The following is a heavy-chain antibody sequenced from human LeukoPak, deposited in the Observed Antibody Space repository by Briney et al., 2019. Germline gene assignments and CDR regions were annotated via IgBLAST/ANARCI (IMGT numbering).Heavy chain of an antibody. D-gene: IGHD3-10*01. CDR1: GFTFSSYW. CDR3: ARDRNTFGVDY. V-gene: IGHV3-7*01. CDR2: IKQDGSEK. Sequence: GGSLRLSCAASGFTFSSYWMNWVRQAPGKGLEWVANIKQDGSEKYYVDSVKGRFTISRDNAKNSLYLQMNSLRAEDAAVYYCARDRNTFGVDYWGQGTLVTVSS. J-gene: IGHJ4*02.